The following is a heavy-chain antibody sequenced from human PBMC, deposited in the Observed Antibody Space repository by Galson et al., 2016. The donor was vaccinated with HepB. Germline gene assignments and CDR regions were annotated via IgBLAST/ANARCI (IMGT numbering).Heavy chain of an antibody. CDR1: GFTFRTYG. CDR2: ISYDGTSK. D-gene: IGHD6-19*01. Sequence: SLRLSCAASGFTFRTYGMHWVRQAPGKGLEWVAVISYDGTSKYYVGSVKGRFTVSRDNFRNTLYLQMNSLIVEDTALYYCVKDRKLPYYSHGWHYFDSWGQGTRVAVSP. J-gene: IGHJ4*02. CDR3: VKDRKLPYYSHGWHYFDS. V-gene: IGHV3-30*18.